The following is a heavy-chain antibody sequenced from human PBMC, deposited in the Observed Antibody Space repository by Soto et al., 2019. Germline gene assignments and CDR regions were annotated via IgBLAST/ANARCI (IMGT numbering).Heavy chain of an antibody. J-gene: IGHJ6*02. CDR1: GYTFTSYY. Sequence: QVQLVQSGAEVKKPGASVKVSCKASGYTFTSYYMHWVRQAPGQGLEWMGIINPSGGSTSYAQKCQGRVTMTRDTSTSTVYMELSSLRSEDTAVYYCARTYSSSPYYYYYGMDVWGQWTTVTVSS. V-gene: IGHV1-46*01. CDR2: INPSGGST. D-gene: IGHD6-13*01. CDR3: ARTYSSSPYYYYYGMDV.